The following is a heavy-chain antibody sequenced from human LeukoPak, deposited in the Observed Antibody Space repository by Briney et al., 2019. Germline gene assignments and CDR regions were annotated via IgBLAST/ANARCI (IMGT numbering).Heavy chain of an antibody. CDR2: MNPNSGNT. CDR1: GYTFTSYD. CDR3: ARPLGSYYFDY. J-gene: IGHJ4*02. D-gene: IGHD1-26*01. V-gene: IGHV1-8*01. Sequence: ASVKVSCRASGYTFTSYDINWVRQATGEGLEWMGWMNPNSGNTGYAQKFKGRVTMTRNTSISTAYMELSSLRSEDTAVYYCARPLGSYYFDYWGQGTLVTVSS.